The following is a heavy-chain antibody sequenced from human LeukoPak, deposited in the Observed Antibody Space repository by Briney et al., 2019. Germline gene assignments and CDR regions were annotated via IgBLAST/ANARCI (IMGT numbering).Heavy chain of an antibody. CDR3: AKRIAAAGPYFDY. V-gene: IGHV3-23*01. CDR1: GFTFSSYA. D-gene: IGHD6-13*01. J-gene: IGHJ4*02. Sequence: GGSLRLSCAASGFTFSSYAMSWVRQAPGMGLEWVSAISASGGSTYYADSVKGRFTISRDNSKSTLYLQMNTLRAEDTAVYYCAKRIAAAGPYFDYWGEGTLVTVSS. CDR2: ISASGGST.